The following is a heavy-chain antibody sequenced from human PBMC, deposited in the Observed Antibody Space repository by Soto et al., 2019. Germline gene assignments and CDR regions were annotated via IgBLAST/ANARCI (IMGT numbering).Heavy chain of an antibody. CDR2: IYQTGKT. CDR3: AIDGSRTASWIDP. D-gene: IGHD2-2*01. Sequence: PSETLSLTCTVSGDAIYIGGYYWTWLRQHPGKGLEWIGYIYQTGKTYYNPSLESRATMSVDPSTHQFSIKLASVTAADTAVYVCAIDGSRTASWIDPWGQGTQVTVSS. CDR1: GDAIYIGGYY. J-gene: IGHJ5*02. V-gene: IGHV4-31*03.